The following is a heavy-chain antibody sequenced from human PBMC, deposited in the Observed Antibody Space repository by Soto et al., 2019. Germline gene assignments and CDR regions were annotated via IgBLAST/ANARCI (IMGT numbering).Heavy chain of an antibody. V-gene: IGHV3-30*03. CDR3: AGYYDILTGYYTDY. CDR1: GFTFSSYG. D-gene: IGHD3-9*01. CDR2: ISYDGSNK. Sequence: PGGSLRLSCAASGFTFSSYGMHWVRQAPGKGLEWVAVISYDGSNKYYADSVKGRFTISRDNSKNTLYLQMNSLRAEDTAVYYCAGYYDILTGYYTDYWGQGTLVTVSS. J-gene: IGHJ4*02.